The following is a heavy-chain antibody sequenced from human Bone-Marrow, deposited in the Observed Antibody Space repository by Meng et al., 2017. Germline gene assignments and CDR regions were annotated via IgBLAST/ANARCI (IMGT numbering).Heavy chain of an antibody. V-gene: IGHV4-59*01. CDR3: ARLQGDGFFDY. J-gene: IGHJ4*02. CDR1: GGTFSSYA. D-gene: IGHD3-16*01. Sequence: SCKASGGTFSSYAISWVRQAPGQGLEWMGHLHYSESAKYNPSLKSRVAMSLDKSKNQLSLKLSSVTAADTAVYYCARLQGDGFFDYWGQGTLVTVSS. CDR2: LHYSESA.